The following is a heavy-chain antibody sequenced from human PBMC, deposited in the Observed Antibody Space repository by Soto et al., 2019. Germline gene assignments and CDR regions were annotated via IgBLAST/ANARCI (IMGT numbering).Heavy chain of an antibody. CDR2: SIPIFGTA. J-gene: IGHJ6*02. V-gene: IGHV1-69*18. Sequence: QVQLVQSGAEVKKAGSSVKVSCKASGGTFRSYVITWVRQAPGQGLEWMGRSIPIFGTANYAQKFRGRVTIIADESTSTAYMELSSLRSEDTAVYYCAIESGLTRGLDVWGQGTTVTVSS. D-gene: IGHD3-10*01. CDR3: AIESGLTRGLDV. CDR1: GGTFRSYV.